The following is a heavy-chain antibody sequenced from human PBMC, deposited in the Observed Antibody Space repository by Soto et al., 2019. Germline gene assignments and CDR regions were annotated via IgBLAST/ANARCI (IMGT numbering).Heavy chain of an antibody. J-gene: IGHJ4*02. CDR2: TSGSGGST. D-gene: IGHD3-22*01. V-gene: IGHV3-23*01. CDR3: AKAPMFHDSSGYYEPFDF. Sequence: GSLRLSCAASGFTFSSYAMNWVRQAPGKGLEWVSTTSGSGGSTYYADSVKGRFTISRDNSKNTLYLHMNSLRAEDTAVYYCAKAPMFHDSSGYYEPFDFWGQGTLVTVSS. CDR1: GFTFSSYA.